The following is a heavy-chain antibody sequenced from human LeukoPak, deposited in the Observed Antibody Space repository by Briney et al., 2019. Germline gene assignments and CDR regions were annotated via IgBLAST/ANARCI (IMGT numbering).Heavy chain of an antibody. Sequence: SETLSLTCTVSGGSISTYYWTWIRQPPGKGLEWIGYIYYSGSTNYNPSLKSRVTISLDTSKNQFSLKLSSVTAADTAVYYCARAILSGYPDSWGQGTMVIVFS. CDR2: IYYSGST. CDR3: ARAILSGYPDS. CDR1: GGSISTYY. V-gene: IGHV4-59*01. D-gene: IGHD3-3*01. J-gene: IGHJ4*02.